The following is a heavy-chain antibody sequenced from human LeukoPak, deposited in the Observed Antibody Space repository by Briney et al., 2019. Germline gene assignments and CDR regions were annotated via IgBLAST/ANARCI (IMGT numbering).Heavy chain of an antibody. Sequence: QAGGSLRLSCAASGFTFSSYAMSWVRQAPGKGLEWVSSISTSGGSTYYADSVKGRFTISRDNSKNTLYLQMNSLRAEDAAVYYCAKGAGSSTANWFDPWGQGTLVTVSS. J-gene: IGHJ5*02. CDR1: GFTFSSYA. D-gene: IGHD6-13*01. CDR3: AKGAGSSTANWFDP. V-gene: IGHV3-23*01. CDR2: ISTSGGST.